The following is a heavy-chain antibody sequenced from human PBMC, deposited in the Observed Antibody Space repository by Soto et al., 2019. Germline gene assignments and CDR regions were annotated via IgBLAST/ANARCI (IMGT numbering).Heavy chain of an antibody. Sequence: SETLSLTSIVSNGSISSRSSYWGWIRQTPGKGLEWIGSIYYIGSTNYNPSLKSRVTISVDTSKNQFSLKLSSVTAADTAVYYCARFGYSSGWYTGNFDYWGQGTLVTVSS. V-gene: IGHV4-39*07. CDR1: NGSISSRSSY. J-gene: IGHJ4*02. CDR3: ARFGYSSGWYTGNFDY. CDR2: IYYIGST. D-gene: IGHD6-19*01.